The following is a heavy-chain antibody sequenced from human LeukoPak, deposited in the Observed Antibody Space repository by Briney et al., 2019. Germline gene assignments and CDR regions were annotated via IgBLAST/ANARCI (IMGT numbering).Heavy chain of an antibody. CDR3: AKVQLGIGVDY. V-gene: IGHV3-23*01. CDR1: GFSFSSYA. CDR2: ISDGGSRA. Sequence: GGSLRLSCAASGFSFSSYAVSWVRQAPGRGLEWVSGISDGGSRAYYADSVKGRFTISRDDSKNTLYLQMNSLRAEDTAVYYCAKVQLGIGVDYWGQGTLVTVSS. D-gene: IGHD7-27*01. J-gene: IGHJ4*02.